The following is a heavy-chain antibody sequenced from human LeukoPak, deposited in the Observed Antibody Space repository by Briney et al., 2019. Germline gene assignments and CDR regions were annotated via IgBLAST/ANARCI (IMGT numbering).Heavy chain of an antibody. Sequence: PGESLKISCKASGHSFTTYWISWVRQMPGKGLEWMGTIDPSDSYTNYSPSFRGHVTLSADKSISTAYLQWTSLKASDTAMYYCARHCSSTSCYLDVWGQGTTVTVSS. CDR2: IDPSDSYT. J-gene: IGHJ6*02. CDR1: GHSFTTYW. CDR3: ARHCSSTSCYLDV. V-gene: IGHV5-10-1*01. D-gene: IGHD2-2*01.